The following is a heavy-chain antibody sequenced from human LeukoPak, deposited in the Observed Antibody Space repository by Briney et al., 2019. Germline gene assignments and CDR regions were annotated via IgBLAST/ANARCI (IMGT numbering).Heavy chain of an antibody. CDR2: IYSGGST. D-gene: IGHD3-9*01. V-gene: IGHV3-53*04. Sequence: TGGSLRLSSAASGFTVSSNYMSWVRQAPGKGLEWVSVIYSGGSTYYADSVKGRISISRHNSKNTLYLQMNSRRDEDTAVYYCARGRVLSGYYSYFDYWGQGTLVTVSS. CDR1: GFTVSSNY. J-gene: IGHJ4*02. CDR3: ARGRVLSGYYSYFDY.